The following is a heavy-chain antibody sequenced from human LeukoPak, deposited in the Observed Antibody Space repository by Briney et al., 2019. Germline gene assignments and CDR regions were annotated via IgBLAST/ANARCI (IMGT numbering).Heavy chain of an antibody. CDR1: GGSISSYY. CDR3: ARDDFWSGYYDY. J-gene: IGHJ4*02. CDR2: IYTSGTT. Sequence: SETLSLTCTVSGGSISSYYWSWIRQPTGKGLEWIGRIYTSGTTNYNPSLKSRVTMSVDTSKNQFSLKLSTVTAADTAVYYCARDDFWSGYYDYWGQGTLVTVSS. V-gene: IGHV4-4*07. D-gene: IGHD3-3*01.